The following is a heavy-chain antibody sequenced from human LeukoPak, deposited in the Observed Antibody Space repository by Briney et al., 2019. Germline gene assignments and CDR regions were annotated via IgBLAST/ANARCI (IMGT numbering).Heavy chain of an antibody. V-gene: IGHV1-58*01. CDR2: IVVGSGNT. J-gene: IGHJ5*02. CDR3: AADLIVVVPAATNWFDP. Sequence: SVKVSCKASGFTFTSSAVQWVRQARGQRLEWIGWIVVGSGNTNYAQKFQERVTITRDMSTSTAYMELSSLRSEDTAVYYCAADLIVVVPAATNWFDPWGQGTLVTVSS. D-gene: IGHD2-2*01. CDR1: GFTFTSSA.